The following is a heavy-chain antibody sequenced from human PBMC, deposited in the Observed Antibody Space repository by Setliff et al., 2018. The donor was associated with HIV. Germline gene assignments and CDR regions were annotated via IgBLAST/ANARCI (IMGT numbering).Heavy chain of an antibody. Sequence: GGSLRLSCAASGFTFNNYAMSWVRQAPGKGLEWVSAISASGTSSYYADSVRGRFTISRDNSKNTLYLQLNSLRAEDTAFYYCARGWFDSWGQGTLVTVSS. V-gene: IGHV3-23*01. CDR2: ISASGTSS. CDR3: ARGWFDS. CDR1: GFTFNNYA. J-gene: IGHJ5*01.